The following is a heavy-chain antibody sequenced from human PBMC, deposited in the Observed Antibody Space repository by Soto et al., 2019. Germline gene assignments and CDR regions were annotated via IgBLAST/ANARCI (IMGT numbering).Heavy chain of an antibody. Sequence: VGSLRLSCAASGFTFSGYAMTWVRQAPGKGLEWVSAITGGGGSTYYADSVKGRFTISRDNSKNTLYLQMNSPRAEDTAVYYCAKRISGWYEIDYWGQGTLVTVSS. CDR3: AKRISGWYEIDY. CDR1: GFTFSGYA. D-gene: IGHD6-19*01. V-gene: IGHV3-23*01. CDR2: ITGGGGST. J-gene: IGHJ4*02.